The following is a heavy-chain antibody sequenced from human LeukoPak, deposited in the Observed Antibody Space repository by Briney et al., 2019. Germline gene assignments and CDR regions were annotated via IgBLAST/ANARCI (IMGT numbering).Heavy chain of an antibody. V-gene: IGHV4-39*01. CDR3: ARSSILTLSNWFDP. Sequence: PSETLSLTCTVSGGSISSSSYYWGWLRQPPGKGLEWIGSIYYSGSTYYNPSLKSRVTISVDTSKNQFSLKLSSVTAADTAVYYCARSSILTLSNWFDPWGQGTLVTVSS. D-gene: IGHD3-9*01. J-gene: IGHJ5*02. CDR2: IYYSGST. CDR1: GGSISSSSYY.